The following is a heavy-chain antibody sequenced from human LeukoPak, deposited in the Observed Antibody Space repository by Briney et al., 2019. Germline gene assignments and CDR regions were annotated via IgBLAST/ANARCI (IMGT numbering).Heavy chain of an antibody. CDR3: ARQGYYYDSSSLDY. V-gene: IGHV4-39*01. Sequence: SETLSLTCTVSGGSISSSSYYWGWIRQPPGKGLEWIGSIYYSGSTNYNPSLKSRVTVSVDTSKNQFSLKLSSVTAADTAVYYCARQGYYYDSSSLDYWGQGTLVTVSS. J-gene: IGHJ4*02. CDR1: GGSISSSSYY. CDR2: IYYSGST. D-gene: IGHD3-22*01.